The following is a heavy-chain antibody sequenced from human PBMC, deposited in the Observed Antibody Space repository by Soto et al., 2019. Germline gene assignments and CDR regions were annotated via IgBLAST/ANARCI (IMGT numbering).Heavy chain of an antibody. J-gene: IGHJ3*02. CDR1: GGTFSSYA. V-gene: IGHV1-69*01. CDR3: AGGNDYYGSGSYYDAFDI. CDR2: IIPIFGTA. Sequence: QVPLVQSGAEVKKPGSSVKVSCKASGGTFSSYAISWVRQAPGQGLEWMGGIIPIFGTANYAQKFKGRVTITADEPTSTAYMELSSLRSEDTAVYYCAGGNDYYGSGSYYDAFDIWGQGTMVTVSS. D-gene: IGHD3-10*01.